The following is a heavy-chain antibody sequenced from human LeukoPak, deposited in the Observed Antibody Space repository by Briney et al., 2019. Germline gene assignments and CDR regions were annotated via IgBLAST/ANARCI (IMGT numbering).Heavy chain of an antibody. J-gene: IGHJ5*02. V-gene: IGHV3-21*01. CDR3: ARGQSYGWFDP. D-gene: IGHD5-18*01. CDR1: GFTFSTYS. CDR2: ISGSSSYI. Sequence: GGSLRLSCAASGFTFSTYSMNWVRQAPGKGLEWVSSISGSSSYIYYAHSVKGRFTISRDSAQNSLYLQMNSLRAEDTAVYYCARGQSYGWFDPWGQGTLVTVSS.